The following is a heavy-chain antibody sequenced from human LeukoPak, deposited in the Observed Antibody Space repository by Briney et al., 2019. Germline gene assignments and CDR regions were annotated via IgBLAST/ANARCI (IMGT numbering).Heavy chain of an antibody. Sequence: PGGSLRLSCAASGFTFSSHGMHWIRQAPGKGLEWVAFIRYDGSSEYYADSVKGRFTISRDNSKNTLYLQMNSLRAEDTAVYYCAKDGSAAPRAFDIWGQGTMVAVSS. CDR2: IRYDGSSE. CDR1: GFTFSSHG. D-gene: IGHD2-15*01. CDR3: AKDGSAAPRAFDI. V-gene: IGHV3-30*02. J-gene: IGHJ3*02.